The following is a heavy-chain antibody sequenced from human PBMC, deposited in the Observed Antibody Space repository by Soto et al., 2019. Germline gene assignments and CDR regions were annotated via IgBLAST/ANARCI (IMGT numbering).Heavy chain of an antibody. D-gene: IGHD2-2*01. J-gene: IGHJ6*02. Sequence: EVQLLESGGGLVQPGGSLRLSCAASGFTFSSYAMSWVRQAPGKGLEWVSAISGSGGSTYYADSVKGRFTISRDNSKNTVCLQMNSLRAEGTAVYYWAKVGITSGWPYYYGMDVWCQGTTVTVSS. CDR2: ISGSGGST. CDR1: GFTFSSYA. CDR3: AKVGITSGWPYYYGMDV. V-gene: IGHV3-23*01.